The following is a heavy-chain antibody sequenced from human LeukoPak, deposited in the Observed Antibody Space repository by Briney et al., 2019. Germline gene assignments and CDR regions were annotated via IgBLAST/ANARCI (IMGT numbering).Heavy chain of an antibody. Sequence: GASVKVSCKASGYTFTSYGISWVRQAPGQGLEWMGWINPNSGGTNYAQKFQGRVTMTRDTSISTAYMELSRLRSDDTAVYYCARDLSQRDYYYYYMDVWGKGTTVTVSS. J-gene: IGHJ6*03. V-gene: IGHV1-2*02. D-gene: IGHD1-1*01. CDR3: ARDLSQRDYYYYYMDV. CDR2: INPNSGGT. CDR1: GYTFTSYG.